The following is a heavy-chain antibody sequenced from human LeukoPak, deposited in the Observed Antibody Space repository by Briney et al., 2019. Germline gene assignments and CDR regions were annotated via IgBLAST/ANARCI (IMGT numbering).Heavy chain of an antibody. J-gene: IGHJ3*02. D-gene: IGHD2-21*02. CDR2: IYYSGST. CDR1: GGSISSSSYY. CDR3: ARGGGIYCGGDCYSRGDAFDI. Sequence: SETLSLTCTVSGGSISSSSYYWSWIRQPPGKGLEWIGYIYYSGSTNYNPSLKSRVTISVDTSKNQFSLKLSSVTAADTAVYYCARGGGIYCGGDCYSRGDAFDIWGQGTMVTVSS. V-gene: IGHV4-61*01.